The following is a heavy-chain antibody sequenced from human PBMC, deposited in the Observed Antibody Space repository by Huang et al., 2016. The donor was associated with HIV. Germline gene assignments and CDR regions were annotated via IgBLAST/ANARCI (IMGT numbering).Heavy chain of an antibody. Sequence: QVQPVQSGAEVKKPGASVKVSCKASGYTFTSYGISWVRQAPGQGIEWMGWISTYNGHTNYAQEHQGRVTMTTETSTSTAYMELRSLRSDDTAVYYCARDRGAVAGTSPGYWGQGTLVTVSS. CDR1: GYTFTSYG. V-gene: IGHV1-18*01. J-gene: IGHJ4*02. D-gene: IGHD6-19*01. CDR2: ISTYNGHT. CDR3: ARDRGAVAGTSPGY.